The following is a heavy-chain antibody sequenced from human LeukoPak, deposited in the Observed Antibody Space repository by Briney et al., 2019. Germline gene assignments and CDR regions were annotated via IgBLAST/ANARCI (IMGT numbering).Heavy chain of an antibody. Sequence: PSETLSLTCTVSGGSISSYYWSWIRQPPGKGLEWIGYIYYSGSTNYKPSLKSRVTISVDTSINHFSLTLTSLTAADTAVYFCTRHEHKALAGDTWGPGTLVTVSS. CDR1: GGSISSYY. CDR3: TRHEHKALAGDT. D-gene: IGHD6-19*01. J-gene: IGHJ5*02. V-gene: IGHV4-59*08. CDR2: IYYSGST.